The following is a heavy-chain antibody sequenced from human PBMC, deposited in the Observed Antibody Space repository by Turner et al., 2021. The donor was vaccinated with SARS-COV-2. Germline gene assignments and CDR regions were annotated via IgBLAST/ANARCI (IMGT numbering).Heavy chain of an antibody. CDR1: GGSFSGYF. CDR3: ARGQGWLQPPFGY. CDR2: INHSAST. V-gene: IGHV4-34*01. J-gene: IGHJ4*02. Sequence: QVQLQQWGAGLLKTSETLSRTCAVYGGSFSGYFWSWIRQPPGKGLEWIGEINHSASTNYNPSLKSRVTISVDTSKNQFSLKLSSVTAADTAVYYCARGQGWLQPPFGYWGQGTLVTVSS. D-gene: IGHD3-3*01.